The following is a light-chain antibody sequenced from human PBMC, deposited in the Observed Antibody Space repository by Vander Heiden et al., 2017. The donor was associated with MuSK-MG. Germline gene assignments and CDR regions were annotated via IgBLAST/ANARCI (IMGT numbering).Light chain of an antibody. J-gene: IGKJ2*01. Sequence: ILLPQSPGTLSLSPGERATVSCRASQSASSGYLAWYQQKPGQAPRLLIYGTSSRATGIPDRFSGSRSGTDFILTISRLEPEDCAVYFCQQYGSSFYTFGQGTKVEIK. CDR3: QQYGSSFYT. CDR1: QSASSGY. V-gene: IGKV3-20*01. CDR2: GTS.